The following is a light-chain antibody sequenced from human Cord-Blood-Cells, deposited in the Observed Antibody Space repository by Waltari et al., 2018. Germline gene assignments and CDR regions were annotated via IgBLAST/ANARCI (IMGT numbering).Light chain of an antibody. CDR3: QQYYSYPLT. J-gene: IGKJ3*01. Sequence: AIRMTQSPSSFSASTGDSVTITCRASQGISSYLAWDQQKPGKAPKLLIYAASTLQSGVPSRCSGSGSGTDFTLTISCLQSEDFATYYCQQYYSYPLTFGPGTKVDIK. CDR1: QGISSY. CDR2: AAS. V-gene: IGKV1-8*01.